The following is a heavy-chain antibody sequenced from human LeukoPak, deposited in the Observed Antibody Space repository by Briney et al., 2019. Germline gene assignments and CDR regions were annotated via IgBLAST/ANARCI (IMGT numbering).Heavy chain of an antibody. CDR3: ARSEGQTYYYDSSGYYRDY. CDR1: GGTFSSYA. J-gene: IGHJ4*02. CDR2: IIPIFGTA. D-gene: IGHD3-22*01. Sequence: SVKVSCKASGGTFSSYAISWVRQAPGQGLEWMGGIIPIFGTANYAQKFQGRVTITEDESTSTAYMELSSLRSEDTAVYYCARSEGQTYYYDSSGYYRDYWGQGTLVTVSS. V-gene: IGHV1-69*01.